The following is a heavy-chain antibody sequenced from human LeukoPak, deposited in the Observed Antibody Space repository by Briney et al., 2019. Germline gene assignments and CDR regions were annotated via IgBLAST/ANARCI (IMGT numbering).Heavy chain of an antibody. J-gene: IGHJ3*02. D-gene: IGHD2-2*01. CDR3: ARGSCSNIRCHDAFDI. CDR2: IYSGGDT. Sequence: GGSLRLSCEASGFIVSGTYMTWVRKAPGKGLECVSIIYSGGDTYYTDSVKGRFSVSRDNSKNPLYLQMNSLRVDDTAVYYCARGSCSNIRCHDAFDIWGQGTMVTVSS. CDR1: GFIVSGTY. V-gene: IGHV3-53*01.